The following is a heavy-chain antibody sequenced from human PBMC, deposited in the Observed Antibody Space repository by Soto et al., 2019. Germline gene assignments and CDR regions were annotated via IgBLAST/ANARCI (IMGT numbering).Heavy chain of an antibody. CDR1: GGTFSSYA. V-gene: IGHV1-69*13. J-gene: IGHJ5*02. D-gene: IGHD1-20*01. CDR2: IIPIFGTA. CDR3: ARGVGITGSFHGVDP. Sequence: SVKVSCKASGGTFSSYAISWVRQAPGQALGWMGGIIPIFGTANYAQKFQGRVTITADESTSTAYMELSSLRSEDTAVYYCARGVGITGSFHGVDPWGQGTLVTVSS.